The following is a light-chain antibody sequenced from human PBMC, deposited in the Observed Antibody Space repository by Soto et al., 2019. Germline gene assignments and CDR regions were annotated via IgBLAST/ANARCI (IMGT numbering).Light chain of an antibody. Sequence: ELILTQSPDTLSLSPGETATLSCRASQYVGTRLAWYQHKPGQAPRLLIYYTSNRATGIPARFSGSGSGTDFTLTINSLAPEDFAIYYCHQRQSWPRTFGQGTKVDIK. CDR1: QYVGTR. J-gene: IGKJ1*01. V-gene: IGKV3-11*01. CDR2: YTS. CDR3: HQRQSWPRT.